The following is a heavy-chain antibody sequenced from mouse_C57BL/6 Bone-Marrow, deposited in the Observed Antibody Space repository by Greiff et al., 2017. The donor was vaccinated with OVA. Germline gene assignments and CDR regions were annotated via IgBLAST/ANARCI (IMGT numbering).Heavy chain of an antibody. CDR3: TRPGTSPYYFDY. J-gene: IGHJ2*01. V-gene: IGHV1-5*01. D-gene: IGHD4-1*01. CDR1: GYTFTSYW. CDR2: IYPGNSDT. Sequence: EVQLQQSGTVLARPGASVKMSCKPSGYTFTSYWMHWVKQRPGQGLEWIGAIYPGNSDTSYNQKFKGKAKLTAVTSASTAYMELSSLTNEDSAVYYCTRPGTSPYYFDYWGQGTTLTVSS.